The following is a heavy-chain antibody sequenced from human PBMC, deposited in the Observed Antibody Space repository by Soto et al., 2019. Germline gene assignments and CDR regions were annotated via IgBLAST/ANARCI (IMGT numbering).Heavy chain of an antibody. J-gene: IGHJ2*01. V-gene: IGHV4-39*01. CDR2: IYYSGYT. CDR3: ARSGIAAHWHFDL. D-gene: IGHD6-6*01. CDR1: GGSISSSSYY. Sequence: PSETLSLTCTVSGGSISSSSYYWGWIRRPPGKGLEWIGSIYYSGYTYYNPSLQSRVTMSVDTSNDQFSLKLTSVTAADTAVYYCARSGIAAHWHFDLWGRGTLVTV.